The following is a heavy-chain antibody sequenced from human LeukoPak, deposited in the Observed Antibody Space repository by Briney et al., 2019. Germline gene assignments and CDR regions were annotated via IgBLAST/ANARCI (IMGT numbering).Heavy chain of an antibody. CDR1: GYTFTGYY. V-gene: IGHV1-2*02. CDR2: INPNSGGT. D-gene: IGHD3-10*01. Sequence: GASVKVSCKASGYTFTGYYMHWVRQAPGQGLEWMGWINPNSGGTNYAQKFQGRVTMTRDTSISTAYMELSRLRSDDTAVYYCARIRRSITPNWFDPWGQGTLVTVSS. CDR3: ARIRRSITPNWFDP. J-gene: IGHJ5*02.